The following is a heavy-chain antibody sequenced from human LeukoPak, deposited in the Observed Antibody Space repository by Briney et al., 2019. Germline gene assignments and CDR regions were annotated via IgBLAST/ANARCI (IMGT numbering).Heavy chain of an antibody. J-gene: IGHJ4*02. CDR1: GFIFSDYY. Sequence: SGGSLRLSCAASGFIFSDYYMNWIRQAPGKGLEWVSYISSSGSTIYSVDSVKGRFTISRDNAKNSLFLQMNTLRAEDTAVYYCAKDMDIVATIEGTLDYWGQGTLVTVSS. V-gene: IGHV3-11*01. CDR2: ISSSGSTI. D-gene: IGHD5-12*01. CDR3: AKDMDIVATIEGTLDY.